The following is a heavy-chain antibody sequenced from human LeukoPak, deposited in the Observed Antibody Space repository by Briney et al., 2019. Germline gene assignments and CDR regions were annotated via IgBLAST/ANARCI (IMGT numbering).Heavy chain of an antibody. J-gene: IGHJ1*01. CDR3: ARTDIVVVVAATPGYFQH. Sequence: GASVKVSCKASGGTFSSYAISWVRQAPGQGLEWMGGIIPIFGTANYAQKLQGRVTMTTDTSTSTAYMELRSLRSDDTAVYYCARTDIVVVVAATPGYFQHWGQAPWSPSPQ. D-gene: IGHD2-15*01. V-gene: IGHV1-69*05. CDR2: IIPIFGTA. CDR1: GGTFSSYA.